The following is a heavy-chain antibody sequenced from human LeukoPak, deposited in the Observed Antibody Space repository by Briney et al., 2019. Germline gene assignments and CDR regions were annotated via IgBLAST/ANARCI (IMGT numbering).Heavy chain of an antibody. Sequence: GGSLRLSCAASGFTFKDSEMNGVRQAPGKGLEWVSYIRNSDNKIYYADSVKGRFTISRDNAKNSLHLQMKSLRADATGVHYCKRGVHDGSWPFDYWGQGTLVTVSS. CDR3: KRGVHDGSWPFDY. V-gene: IGHV3-48*03. J-gene: IGHJ4*02. CDR2: IRNSDNKI. D-gene: IGHD6-13*01. CDR1: GFTFKDSE.